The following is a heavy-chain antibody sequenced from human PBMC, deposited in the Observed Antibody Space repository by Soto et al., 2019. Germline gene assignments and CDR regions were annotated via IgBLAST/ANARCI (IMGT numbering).Heavy chain of an antibody. V-gene: IGHV1-3*01. CDR3: ARDPKGNGPGSYWVHYYYYMDV. CDR2: INAGNGNT. D-gene: IGHD3-10*01. CDR1: GYTFTSYA. Sequence: QVQLVQSGAEVKKPGASVKVSCKASGYTFTSYAMHWVRQAPGQRLEWMGWINAGNGNTKYSQKFQGRVTITRDTSASTAYMELISLRSEDTAVYYCARDPKGNGPGSYWVHYYYYMDVWGKGTTVTVSS. J-gene: IGHJ6*03.